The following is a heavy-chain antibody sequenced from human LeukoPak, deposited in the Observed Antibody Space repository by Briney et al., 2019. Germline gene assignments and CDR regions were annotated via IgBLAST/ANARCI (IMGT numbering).Heavy chain of an antibody. J-gene: IGHJ5*02. V-gene: IGHV3-30*02. CDR2: IRYDGSNK. CDR3: AKDEGSGSYIPGYWFDP. D-gene: IGHD3-10*01. CDR1: GFTFSSYG. Sequence: GGSLRLSCAASGFTFSSYGMHWVRQAPGKGLEWVAFIRYDGSNKYYADSVKGRFTISRDNSKNTLYLQMNSLRAEDTAVYYCAKDEGSGSYIPGYWFDPWGQGTPVTVSS.